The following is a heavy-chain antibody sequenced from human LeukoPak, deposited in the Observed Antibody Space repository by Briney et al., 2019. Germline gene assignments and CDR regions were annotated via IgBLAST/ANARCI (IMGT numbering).Heavy chain of an antibody. CDR2: IKQDGSEK. CDR1: GFTFSSYW. CDR3: ARDEVSHTIYYMDV. D-gene: IGHD3-3*01. J-gene: IGHJ6*03. Sequence: GGSLRLSCAASGFTFSSYWMSWVRQAPGKGLEWVANIKQDGSEKYYVDSVKGRFTISRDNAKNSLYLQMNSLRAEDTAVYYCARDEVSHTIYYMDVWGKGTTVTVSS. V-gene: IGHV3-7*01.